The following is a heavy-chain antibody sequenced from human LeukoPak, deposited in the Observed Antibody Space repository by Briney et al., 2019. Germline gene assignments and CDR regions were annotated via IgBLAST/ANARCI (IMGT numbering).Heavy chain of an antibody. CDR1: GFTVSSNY. V-gene: IGHV3-66*01. Sequence: GGSLRLSCAASGFTVSSNYMSWVRQAPGKGLEWVSVIYSGGSTYYADSVKGRFTISRDNAKNSLYLQMNSLRVEDTAVYYCTRGAERSGYDYWGQGTLVTVSS. D-gene: IGHD3-22*01. CDR3: TRGAERSGYDY. CDR2: IYSGGST. J-gene: IGHJ4*02.